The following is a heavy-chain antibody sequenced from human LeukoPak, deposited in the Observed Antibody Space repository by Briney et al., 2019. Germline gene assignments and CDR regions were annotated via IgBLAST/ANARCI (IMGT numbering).Heavy chain of an antibody. D-gene: IGHD3-16*01. V-gene: IGHV4-39*01. J-gene: IGHJ4*02. CDR1: GGSISSSSFY. Sequence: SETLSLTCTVSGGSISSSSFYWGWIRQPPGTGLEWIGSIYYSGNTYYNPSLKSRVTISVDTSKNQFSLKLSSVTAADTAVYYCARCLGGRCDYFDYWGQGTLVTVSS. CDR2: IYYSGNT. CDR3: ARCLGGRCDYFDY.